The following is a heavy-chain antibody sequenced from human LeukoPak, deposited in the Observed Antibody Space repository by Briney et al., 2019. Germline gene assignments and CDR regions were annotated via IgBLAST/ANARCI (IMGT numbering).Heavy chain of an antibody. J-gene: IGHJ6*03. V-gene: IGHV3-23*01. CDR1: GFTFSSYA. D-gene: IGHD3-22*01. CDR2: ISGSGGST. CDR3: ARDPEYYYESSGVRYYYYYMDV. Sequence: GGSLRLSCAASGFTFSSYAMSWVRQAPGKGLEWVSAISGSGGSTYYADSVKGRFTISKDNSKNTLYLQMNSLRAEDTAVYYCARDPEYYYESSGVRYYYYYMDVWGKGTTVTVSS.